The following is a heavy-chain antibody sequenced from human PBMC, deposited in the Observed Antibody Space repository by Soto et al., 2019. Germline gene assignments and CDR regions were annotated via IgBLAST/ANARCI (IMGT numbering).Heavy chain of an antibody. D-gene: IGHD2-21*01. Sequence: VKVSCKASGGTFSSYAISLVRQAPGQGLEWMGGIIPIFGTANYAQKFQGRVTITADESTSTAYMELSSLRSEDTAVYYCLWSYYRYGMDVWGQGTTVTVSS. CDR3: LWSYYRYGMDV. J-gene: IGHJ6*02. CDR2: IIPIFGTA. CDR1: GGTFSSYA. V-gene: IGHV1-69*01.